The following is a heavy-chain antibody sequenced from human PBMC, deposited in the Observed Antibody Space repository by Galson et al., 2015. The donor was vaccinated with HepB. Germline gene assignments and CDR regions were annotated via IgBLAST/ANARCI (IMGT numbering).Heavy chain of an antibody. V-gene: IGHV4-38-2*02. CDR3: ARDVYCSGGSCYAFDY. D-gene: IGHD2-15*01. CDR2: IYHSGST. J-gene: IGHJ4*02. CDR1: GYSISSGYY. Sequence: SETLSLTCTVSGYSISSGYYWGWIRQPPGKGLEWIGSIYHSGSTYYNPSLKSRVTISVDTSKNQFSLKLSSVTAADTAVYYCARDVYCSGGSCYAFDYWGQGTLVTVSS.